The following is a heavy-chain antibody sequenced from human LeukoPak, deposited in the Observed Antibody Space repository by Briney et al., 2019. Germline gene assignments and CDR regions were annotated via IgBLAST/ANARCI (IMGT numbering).Heavy chain of an antibody. V-gene: IGHV3-23*01. J-gene: IGHJ5*02. CDR2: MCGTAGCT. CDR3: ARDRPNYHEPNGHYYNRDGDH. D-gene: IGHD3-22*01. CDR1: GFTFQIYA. Sequence: GGSLRLSCAASGFTFQIYAMSWVRLAPGKGPQWVASMCGTAGCTFYTDSVKGRFTISRDNSKDTLYLQMNDLRADDTAIYDCARDRPNYHEPNGHYYNRDGDHWGQGALVTVSS.